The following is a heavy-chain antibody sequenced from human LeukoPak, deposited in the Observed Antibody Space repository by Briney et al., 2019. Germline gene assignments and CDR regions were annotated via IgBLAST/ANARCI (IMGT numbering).Heavy chain of an antibody. V-gene: IGHV4-59*08. J-gene: IGHJ4*02. CDR2: AYYSGTT. CDR1: GGSISTYY. CDR3: ARRGYFDY. Sequence: PSETLSLTCTVSGGSISTYYWSWIRQPPGKGLEWIGYAYYSGTTNYNPSLRSRVTISVDTSKNQFSLKLTSVTAADTAVYYCARRGYFDYWGQGTLVTVSS.